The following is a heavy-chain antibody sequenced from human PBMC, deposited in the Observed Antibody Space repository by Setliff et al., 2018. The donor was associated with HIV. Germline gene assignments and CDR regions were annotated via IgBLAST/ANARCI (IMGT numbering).Heavy chain of an antibody. Sequence: SGGSLRLSCAASGFTFNTAWMHWVRQAPGKGLEWVGRVKSRTDGRTTDYAASVRGRFTISRDDSRNTVYLQMNFLKLEDTALYFCTREVRHGNYYFDSWGQGTPVTVSS. J-gene: IGHJ4*02. V-gene: IGHV3-15*01. CDR3: TREVRHGNYYFDS. CDR1: GFTFNTAW. CDR2: VKSRTDGRTT. D-gene: IGHD3-3*01.